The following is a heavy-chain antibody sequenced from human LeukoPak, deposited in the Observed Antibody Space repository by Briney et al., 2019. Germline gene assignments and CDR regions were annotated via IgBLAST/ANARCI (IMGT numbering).Heavy chain of an antibody. Sequence: PSETLSLTCTVSGGSISSSSYYWGWLRQPPGTGLEWIGSIYYSGSTYYNPSLKSRVTISVDTSKNQFSLKLSSVTAADTAVYYCARGFHYYDSSGGVNWFDPWGQGTLVTVSS. CDR2: IYYSGST. V-gene: IGHV4-39*01. CDR3: ARGFHYYDSSGGVNWFDP. CDR1: GGSISSSSYY. J-gene: IGHJ5*02. D-gene: IGHD3-22*01.